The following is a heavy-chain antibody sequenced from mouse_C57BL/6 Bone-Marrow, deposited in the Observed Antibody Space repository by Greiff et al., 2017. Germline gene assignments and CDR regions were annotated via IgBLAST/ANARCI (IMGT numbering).Heavy chain of an antibody. J-gene: IGHJ4*01. V-gene: IGHV1-82*01. D-gene: IGHD1-2*01. CDR3: ARDLPITTAYAMDY. CDR2: IYPGDGET. CDR1: GYAFSSSW. Sequence: VQLQQSGPELVKPGASVKISCKASGYAFSSSWMNWVKQRPGKGLEWIGRIYPGDGETNYNGKFKGKATLTADKSSSTDYMQLSSLTSEDAAVYFCARDLPITTAYAMDYWGQGTSVTVSS.